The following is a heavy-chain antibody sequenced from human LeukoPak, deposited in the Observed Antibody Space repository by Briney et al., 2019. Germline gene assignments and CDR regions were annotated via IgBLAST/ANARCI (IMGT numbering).Heavy chain of an antibody. CDR1: GFTFSSYA. J-gene: IGHJ3*02. V-gene: IGHV3-23*01. CDR2: TSGSGGST. CDR3: AKAQYYYDSSGDHDAFDI. D-gene: IGHD3-22*01. Sequence: GGSLRLSCAASGFTFSSYAMSWVRQAPGKGLEWASATSGSGGSTYYADSVKGRFTISRDNSKNTLYLQMNSLRAEDTAVYYCAKAQYYYDSSGDHDAFDIWGQGTMVTVSS.